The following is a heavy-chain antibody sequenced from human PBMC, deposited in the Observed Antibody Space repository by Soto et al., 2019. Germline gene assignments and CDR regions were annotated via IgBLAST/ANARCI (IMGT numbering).Heavy chain of an antibody. CDR3: ARQGGGDYAYYYYYYMDV. Sequence: GASVKVSCKASGYTFTSYDINWVRQATGQGLEWMGWMNPNSGNTGYAQKFQGRVTMTRNTSISTAYMELSSLRSEDTAVYYCARQGGGDYAYYYYYYMDVWGKGTTVTVSS. CDR2: MNPNSGNT. V-gene: IGHV1-8*01. CDR1: GYTFTSYD. D-gene: IGHD2-21*02. J-gene: IGHJ6*03.